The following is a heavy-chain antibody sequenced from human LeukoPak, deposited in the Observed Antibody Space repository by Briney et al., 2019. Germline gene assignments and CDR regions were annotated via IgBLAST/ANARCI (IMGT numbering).Heavy chain of an antibody. CDR1: GGSISGYY. D-gene: IGHD3-10*01. J-gene: IGHJ4*02. V-gene: IGHV4-34*01. CDR2: IYHSGST. Sequence: PSETLSLTCAVYGGSISGYYWSWIRQPPGKGLEWIGEIYHSGSTNYNPSLKSRVTISVDTSKNQFSLKLSSVTAADTAVYYCARLSGGLLWFGELAHYFDYWGQGTLVTVSS. CDR3: ARLSGGLLWFGELAHYFDY.